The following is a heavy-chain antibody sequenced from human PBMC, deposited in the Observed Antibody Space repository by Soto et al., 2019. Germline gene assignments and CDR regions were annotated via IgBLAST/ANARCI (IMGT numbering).Heavy chain of an antibody. V-gene: IGHV3-23*01. D-gene: IGHD3-16*02. CDR2: ISDSGDRT. J-gene: IGHJ3*01. CDR3: AKDRVIIVKAGDAFDV. Sequence: LRLSCASSGFTLSMSAVNWVRQAPGKGLEWVSYISDSGDRTYYADSVKGRFTISRDRSKNTVSLQMDSLRAEDTAVYYCAKDRVIIVKAGDAFDVWGQGTKVTVSS. CDR1: GFTLSMSA.